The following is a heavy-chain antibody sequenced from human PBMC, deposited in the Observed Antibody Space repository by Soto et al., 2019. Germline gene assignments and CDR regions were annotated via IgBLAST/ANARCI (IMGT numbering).Heavy chain of an antibody. J-gene: IGHJ4*02. CDR1: GVSLSSYI. CDR3: IYHYDSSGFYYVAS. CDR2: IIPLFGSA. D-gene: IGHD3-22*01. V-gene: IGHV1-69*13. Sequence: ASVKVSCKASGVSLSSYIINWVRQAPGQGFEWMGGIIPLFGSANHAQKLQGRVIITADVSTNTVYMEMSSLRFEDTAIYYCIYHYDSSGFYYVASWGQGTQVTVSS.